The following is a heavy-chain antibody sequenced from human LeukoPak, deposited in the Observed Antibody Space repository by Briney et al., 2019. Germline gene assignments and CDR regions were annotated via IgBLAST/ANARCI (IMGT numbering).Heavy chain of an antibody. CDR2: IIPIFGTA. D-gene: IGHD3-22*01. CDR3: ARSSRYYDSSGLQAYYFDY. V-gene: IGHV1-69*13. CDR1: GGTFSSYA. J-gene: IGHJ4*02. Sequence: ASVKVSCKASGGTFSSYAISWVRQAPGQGLDWMGGIIPIFGTANYAQKFQGRVTITADESTSTAYMELSSLRSEDTAVYYCARSSRYYDSSGLQAYYFDYWGQGTLVTVSS.